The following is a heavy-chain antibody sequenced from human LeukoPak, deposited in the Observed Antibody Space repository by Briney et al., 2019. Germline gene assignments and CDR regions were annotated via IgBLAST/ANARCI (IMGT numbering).Heavy chain of an antibody. CDR3: ARGGIVGATFFAFDI. CDR2: INPSGGST. CDR1: GYTFTSYY. V-gene: IGHV1-46*03. D-gene: IGHD1-26*01. Sequence: ASVKVFCKASGYTFTSYYMHWVRQAPGQGLEWMGIINPSGGSTSYAQKFQGRVTMTRDTSTSTVYMELSSLRSEDTAVYYCARGGIVGATFFAFDIWGQGTMVTVSS. J-gene: IGHJ3*02.